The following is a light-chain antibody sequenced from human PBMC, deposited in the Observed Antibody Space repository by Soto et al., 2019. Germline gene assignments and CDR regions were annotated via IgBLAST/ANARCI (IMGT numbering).Light chain of an antibody. V-gene: IGKV3-20*01. CDR1: QSFSNNY. CDR2: GAA. CDR3: QQYGSSGT. J-gene: IGKJ1*01. Sequence: EIVLTQSPGTLSLSPGERATLSCRASQSFSNNYLALYQQKPGQAPRLVTYGAANRATGSPGRFGGSGSGTDFTLTISRVEFEDFAGYYCQQYGSSGTFGQGTKVDIK.